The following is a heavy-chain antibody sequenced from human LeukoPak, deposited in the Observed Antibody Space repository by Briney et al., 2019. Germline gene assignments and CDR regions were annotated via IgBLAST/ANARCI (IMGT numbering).Heavy chain of an antibody. V-gene: IGHV3-9*01. Sequence: PGGSLRLSCAASGFTFDDYAMHWVRQAPGKGLEWVSGISWNSGSIGYADSVEGRFTISRDNARNTLYLQMNSLTAEDTAVYYCARDRAANYFYNMDVWGKGTTITVSS. CDR2: ISWNSGSI. CDR1: GFTFDDYA. J-gene: IGHJ6*03. CDR3: ARDRAANYFYNMDV. D-gene: IGHD2-15*01.